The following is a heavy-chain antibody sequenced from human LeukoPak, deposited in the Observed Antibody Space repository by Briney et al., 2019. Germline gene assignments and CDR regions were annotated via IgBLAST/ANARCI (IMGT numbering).Heavy chain of an antibody. Sequence: PSETLSLTCAISGDSVSRSGPGWNWIRQPGPRRLEWLGRTYYRFNWYYDYGSSLKSRITINPETSKNQFSLQLSSVTPEDTAVYYCARGDFLSGCPRQFDPWGQGGLVALCS. CDR1: GDSVSRSGPG. D-gene: IGHD6-19*01. CDR2: TYYRFNWYY. J-gene: IGHJ5*02. CDR3: ARGDFLSGCPRQFDP. V-gene: IGHV6-1*01.